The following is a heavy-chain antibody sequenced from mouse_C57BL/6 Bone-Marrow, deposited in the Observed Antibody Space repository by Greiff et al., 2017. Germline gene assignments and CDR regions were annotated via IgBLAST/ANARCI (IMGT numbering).Heavy chain of an antibody. D-gene: IGHD1-1*01. V-gene: IGHV14-4*01. Sequence: EVKLMESGAELVRPGASVKLSCTASGFNIKDDYMHWVKQRPEQGLEWIGWIDPENGDTEYASKFQGKATITADTSSNTAYLQLSSLTSEDTAVYYCTLFITTVVDWYFDVWGTGTTVTVSS. J-gene: IGHJ1*03. CDR3: TLFITTVVDWYFDV. CDR1: GFNIKDDY. CDR2: IDPENGDT.